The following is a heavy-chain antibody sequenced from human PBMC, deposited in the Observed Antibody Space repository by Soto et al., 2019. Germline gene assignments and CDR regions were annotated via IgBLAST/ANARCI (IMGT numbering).Heavy chain of an antibody. D-gene: IGHD3-3*01. CDR2: INAGNGNT. V-gene: IGHV1-3*01. Sequence: ASVKVSCKASGYTFTSYAMHWVRQAPGQRLEWMGWINAGNGNTKYSQKFQGRVTITRDTSASTAYMELSSLRSEDTAVYYCAAHRVGAGFLEWLSAPGDSWGKEPLVTVPS. J-gene: IGHJ4*02. CDR3: AAHRVGAGFLEWLSAPGDS. CDR1: GYTFTSYA.